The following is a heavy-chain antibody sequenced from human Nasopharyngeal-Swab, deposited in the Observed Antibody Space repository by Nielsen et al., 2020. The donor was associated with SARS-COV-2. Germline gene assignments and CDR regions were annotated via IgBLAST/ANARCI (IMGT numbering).Heavy chain of an antibody. CDR3: AKESSTYYYDN. D-gene: IGHD2-2*01. CDR1: GFTFRNHG. Sequence: GSLRLSCAASGFTFRNHGMHWVRQAPGKGLEWVGIITSGGRTQVYADSVEGRFTISRDDPENTLYLQMNSLRPEDTAVYYCAKESSTYYYDNWGQGTLVTVSS. J-gene: IGHJ4*02. V-gene: IGHV3-30*18. CDR2: ITSGGRTQ.